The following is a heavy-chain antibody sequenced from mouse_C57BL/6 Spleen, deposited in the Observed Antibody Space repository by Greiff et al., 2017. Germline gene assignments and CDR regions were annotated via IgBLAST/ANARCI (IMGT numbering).Heavy chain of an antibody. Sequence: VQLQQPGAELVKPGASVKLSCKASGYTFTSYWMHWVKQRPGQGLEWIGMIHPNSGSTNYNEKFKSKATLTVDKSSSTAYMQLSSLTSEDSAVYYCASIITTVVAKGFDYWGQGTTLTVSS. V-gene: IGHV1-64*01. J-gene: IGHJ2*01. CDR3: ASIITTVVAKGFDY. CDR1: GYTFTSYW. D-gene: IGHD1-1*01. CDR2: IHPNSGST.